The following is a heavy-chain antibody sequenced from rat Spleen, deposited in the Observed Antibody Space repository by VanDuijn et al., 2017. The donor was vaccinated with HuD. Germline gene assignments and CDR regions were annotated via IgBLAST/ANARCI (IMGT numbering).Heavy chain of an antibody. CDR3: ARGYYYYFDY. D-gene: IGHD1-1*01. V-gene: IGHV2-45*01. J-gene: IGHJ2*01. Sequence: VQLVESGGGLVQPGRSLKLSCVASGFTFSDYYMAWVRQAPGKGLEWMGVMWSGGSTDYNSIFKSRLSISRDTSKNQVFLKMNSLQSEDTATYYCARGYYYYFDYWGQGVMVTVSS. CDR2: MWSGGST. CDR1: GFTFSDYY.